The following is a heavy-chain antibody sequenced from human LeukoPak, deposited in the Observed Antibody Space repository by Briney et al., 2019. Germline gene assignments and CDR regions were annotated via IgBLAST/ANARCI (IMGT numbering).Heavy chain of an antibody. D-gene: IGHD5-18*01. J-gene: IGHJ4*02. CDR1: GFTFSDYY. Sequence: GGSLRLSCAASGFTFSDYYMSWIRRAPGKGLEWVSYISSSGSTIYYADSVKGRFTISRDNAKNSLYLQMNSLRAEDTAVYYCATASKGYSYGPDHFDYWGQGTLVTVSS. CDR3: ATASKGYSYGPDHFDY. V-gene: IGHV3-11*01. CDR2: ISSSGSTI.